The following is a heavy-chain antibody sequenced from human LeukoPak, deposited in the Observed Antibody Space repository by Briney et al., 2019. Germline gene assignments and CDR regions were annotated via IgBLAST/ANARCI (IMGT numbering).Heavy chain of an antibody. CDR2: IFYSGNT. CDR3: ARRSSGGGLFDY. Sequence: SETLSLTCTLCGGSISSSSYYCGWIRQPPGKGLEWIGSIFYSGNTYYNASLKSRVTISVDTSKNHFSLKLSSVTSADTAVYYSARRSSGGGLFDYWGQGTLVTVSS. J-gene: IGHJ4*02. D-gene: IGHD6-19*01. V-gene: IGHV4-39*02. CDR1: GGSISSSSYY.